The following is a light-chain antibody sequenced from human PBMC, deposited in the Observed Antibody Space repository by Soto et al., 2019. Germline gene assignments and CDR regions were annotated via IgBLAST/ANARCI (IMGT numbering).Light chain of an antibody. V-gene: IGKV3-20*01. CDR3: QQYTTSPFT. CDR2: GAS. J-gene: IGKJ3*01. CDR1: QSVGSGY. Sequence: IVLTQSPGTLSLSPGERATLSCRASQSVGSGYLAWYQQKPGQAPRLLIYGASIRATGIPDRFTGSGSGTHFTLTISRREPEDFALYYCQQYTTSPFTFGPGTKVDVK.